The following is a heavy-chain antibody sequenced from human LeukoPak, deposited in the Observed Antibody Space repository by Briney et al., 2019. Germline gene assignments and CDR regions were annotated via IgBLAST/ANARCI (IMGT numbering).Heavy chain of an antibody. J-gene: IGHJ5*02. D-gene: IGHD2-2*01. V-gene: IGHV4-38-2*02. CDR2: IFHSGSA. Sequence: SETLSLTCAVSGYSISSGYQWAWIRQSPEKGLEWIGSIFHSGSAHYNPSFKSRVTISVDTSKNQFSLTSVTAADTAVYYCARDPRWLTPDCTSTSCYENYFEPWGQGTVVTASS. CDR1: GYSISSGYQ. CDR3: ARDPRWLTPDCTSTSCYENYFEP.